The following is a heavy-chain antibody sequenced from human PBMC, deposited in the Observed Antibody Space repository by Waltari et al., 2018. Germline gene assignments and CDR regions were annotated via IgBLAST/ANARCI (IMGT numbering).Heavy chain of an antibody. CDR1: GAPFTSYA. Sequence: QVQLVQSGAEVKTPGSSVKVSCKASGAPFTSYAIRLVRQAPGQGIEWMGGIIPIFGTANYAQKFQGRVTITADESTSTAYMELSSLRSEDTAVYYCARGYYYDSSGYYPTDAFDIWGQGTMVTVSS. J-gene: IGHJ3*02. V-gene: IGHV1-69*01. CDR3: ARGYYYDSSGYYPTDAFDI. D-gene: IGHD3-22*01. CDR2: IIPIFGTA.